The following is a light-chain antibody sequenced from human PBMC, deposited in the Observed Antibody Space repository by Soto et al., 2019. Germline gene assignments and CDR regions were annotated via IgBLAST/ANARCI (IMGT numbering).Light chain of an antibody. Sequence: QSVLTQSPSASASLGASVKLTCTLSSGHSSYAIAWHQQQLEKGPRYLMKLNSDGSHSRGDGIPDRFSGSSSGAERYLTISSLQSEDEADYYCQTWGTGIRVFGGGTQLTVL. V-gene: IGLV4-69*01. CDR3: QTWGTGIRV. CDR2: LNSDGSH. CDR1: SGHSSYA. J-gene: IGLJ3*02.